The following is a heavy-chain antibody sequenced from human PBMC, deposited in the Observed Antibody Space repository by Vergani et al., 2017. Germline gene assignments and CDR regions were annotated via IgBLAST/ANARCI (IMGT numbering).Heavy chain of an antibody. J-gene: IGHJ3*02. Sequence: EVQLVESGGGLVQPGGSLRLSCAASGFTFSDHYMDWVRQAPGKGLEWVGRTRNKANSYTTEYAASVKGRFTISRNESKNSLYLQMNSLKTEDTAVYYCAREVHGAYPGAAFDIWGQGTMVTVSS. CDR3: AREVHGAYPGAAFDI. CDR1: GFTFSDHY. D-gene: IGHD4-17*01. CDR2: TRNKANSYTT. V-gene: IGHV3-72*01.